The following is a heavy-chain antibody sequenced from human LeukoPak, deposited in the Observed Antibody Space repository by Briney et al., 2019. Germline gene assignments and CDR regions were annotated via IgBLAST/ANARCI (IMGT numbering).Heavy chain of an antibody. D-gene: IGHD3-10*01. Sequence: PSETLSLTCSVSGGSIDTYYWTWIRQPAGKGLEWIGRVSRTGTTNYNPSLRGRLTISLDTAKNQIFLKLTSVTAADTAVYFCARDTVLGVQYTGFYGLDQWGQGALVTVSS. CDR2: VSRTGTT. J-gene: IGHJ4*02. CDR1: GGSIDTYY. V-gene: IGHV4-4*07. CDR3: ARDTVLGVQYTGFYGLDQ.